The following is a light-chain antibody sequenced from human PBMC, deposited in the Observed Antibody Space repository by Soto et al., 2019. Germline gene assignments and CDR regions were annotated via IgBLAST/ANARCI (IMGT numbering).Light chain of an antibody. CDR1: QSVSSY. Sequence: ENVLTQSPGTLSLSPGERATLSCRASQSVSSYLAWYQQKPGQAPRLLMHDASNRATGIPARFSGSGSGTDFTLTISSLAPEDFAVYYCQQRSNWPLTFGGGTRWIS. CDR2: DAS. J-gene: IGKJ4*01. V-gene: IGKV3-11*01. CDR3: QQRSNWPLT.